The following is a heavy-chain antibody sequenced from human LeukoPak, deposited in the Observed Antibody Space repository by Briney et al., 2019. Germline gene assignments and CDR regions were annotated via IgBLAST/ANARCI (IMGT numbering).Heavy chain of an antibody. CDR3: ARASWQQLVRVPVDN. D-gene: IGHD6-13*01. Sequence: GGSLRLSCAASGFTFSSYAMSWVRQAPGKGLEWVSAISGSGGSTYYADSVTGRFTISRDNSKDTLFLQMNSLRAEDTAIYYCARASWQQLVRVPVDNWGQGTLVTVSS. J-gene: IGHJ4*02. CDR2: ISGSGGST. V-gene: IGHV3-23*01. CDR1: GFTFSSYA.